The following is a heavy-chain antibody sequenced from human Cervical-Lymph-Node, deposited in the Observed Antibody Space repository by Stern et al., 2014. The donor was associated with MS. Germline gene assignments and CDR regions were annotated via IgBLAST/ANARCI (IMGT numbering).Heavy chain of an antibody. CDR1: GGSFSKFP. D-gene: IGHD6-13*01. J-gene: IGHJ5*02. CDR3: ALSSEASDRWYSLGYDL. Sequence: QVHLGHSGPAVTKPSSSVPVTCTSSGGSFSKFPSSWGRHPPGPGLDWVGWIFPVFGTPTYAQEFRGRVTITADVSTSTVYMELSSLRSDDTAVYYCALSSEASDRWYSLGYDLWGQGTLVTVSS. V-gene: IGHV1-69*01. CDR2: IFPVFGTP.